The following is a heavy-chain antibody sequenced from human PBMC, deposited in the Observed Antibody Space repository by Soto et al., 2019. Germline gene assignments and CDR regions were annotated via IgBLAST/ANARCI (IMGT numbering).Heavy chain of an antibody. J-gene: IGHJ5*02. Sequence: EASVKVSCKASGYTLTSYGISWVRQAPGQGLEWMGGISAIIGTTNYAQKLQGRVTMTTDESTSTAYMELSSLRSEDTAVYYCARGEKTGIAARPSWFDPWGQGTLVTVSS. V-gene: IGHV1-18*01. CDR1: GYTLTSYG. CDR3: ARGEKTGIAARPSWFDP. CDR2: ISAIIGTT. D-gene: IGHD6-6*01.